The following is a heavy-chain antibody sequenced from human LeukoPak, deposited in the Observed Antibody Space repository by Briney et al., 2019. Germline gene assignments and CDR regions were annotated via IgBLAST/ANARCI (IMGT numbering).Heavy chain of an antibody. Sequence: ASVNVSCKVSGYTLTELSMHWVRQAPGKGLEWMGGFDPEDGETIYAQKFQGRVTMTEDTSTDTAYMELSSLRSEDTAVYYCATPYYYDSSGYYYFDYWGQGTLVTVSS. CDR3: ATPYYYDSSGYYYFDY. CDR2: FDPEDGET. V-gene: IGHV1-24*01. D-gene: IGHD3-22*01. CDR1: GYTLTELS. J-gene: IGHJ4*02.